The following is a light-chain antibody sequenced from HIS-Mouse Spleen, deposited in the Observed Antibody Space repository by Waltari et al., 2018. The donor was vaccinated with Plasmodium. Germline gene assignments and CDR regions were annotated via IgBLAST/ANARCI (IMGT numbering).Light chain of an antibody. J-gene: IGKJ1*01. Sequence: DIVMTQSPDSLAVSLGERATINCKSSQSVLYSSNNKNYLAWYQQKPGQPPNLLIYWASTRGSGVPDRFSGSGSETDFTLTISSLQAEDVAVYYGQQYCSTPWTFGQGTKVEIK. CDR3: QQYCSTPWT. V-gene: IGKV4-1*01. CDR1: QSVLYSSNNKNY. CDR2: WAS.